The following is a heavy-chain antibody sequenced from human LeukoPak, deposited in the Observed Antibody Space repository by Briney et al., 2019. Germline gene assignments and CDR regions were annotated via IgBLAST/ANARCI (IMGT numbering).Heavy chain of an antibody. D-gene: IGHD3-10*01. CDR3: ARSGSMVRGAYYYYGMDV. Sequence: GASVNVSCKASGYTFTSYDINWVRQATGQGLEWMGWMNPNSGNTGYAQKFQGRVTMTRNTSISTAYMELSSLRSEDTAVYYCARSGSMVRGAYYYYGMDVWGQGTTVTVSS. CDR1: GYTFTSYD. J-gene: IGHJ6*02. V-gene: IGHV1-8*01. CDR2: MNPNSGNT.